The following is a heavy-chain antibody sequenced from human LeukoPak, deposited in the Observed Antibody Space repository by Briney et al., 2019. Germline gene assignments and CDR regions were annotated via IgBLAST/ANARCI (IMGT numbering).Heavy chain of an antibody. CDR3: ARSEQSYYYGSGSRKYYYYYYMDV. J-gene: IGHJ6*03. D-gene: IGHD3-10*01. CDR1: GYSFTRYW. V-gene: IGHV5-51*01. CDR2: IYPGDSDT. Sequence: GESLKISCKGSGYSFTRYWIGWVRQMPGKGLERMGIIYPGDSDTRYSPSFQGQVTISADKSISTAYLQWSSLKASDTAMYYCARSEQSYYYGSGSRKYYYYYYMDVWGKGTTVTVSS.